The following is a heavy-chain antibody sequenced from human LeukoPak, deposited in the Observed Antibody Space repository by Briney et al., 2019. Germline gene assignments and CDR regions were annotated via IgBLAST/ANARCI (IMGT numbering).Heavy chain of an antibody. Sequence: SETLSLTCTVSGGSISSYYWSWIRQPPGKGLEWIGYIYYSGSTNYNPSLKSRVTISVDTSKNQFSLKLSSVTAADTAVYYCARHARVKYYGFADYWGQGTLVTVSS. CDR3: ARHARVKYYGFADY. J-gene: IGHJ4*02. CDR2: IYYSGST. D-gene: IGHD3-10*01. V-gene: IGHV4-59*08. CDR1: GGSISSYY.